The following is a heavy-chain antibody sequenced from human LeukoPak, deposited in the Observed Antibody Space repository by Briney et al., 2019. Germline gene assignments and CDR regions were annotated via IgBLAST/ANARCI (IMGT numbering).Heavy chain of an antibody. Sequence: SETVSLTCTVSGYSISSGYYWGWIRQPPGKGLEWIGSIYHSGSTYYNPSLKSRVTISVDTSKNQFSLKLSSVTAADTAVYYCARALYDSSGYEDYFDYWGQGTLVTVSS. CDR1: GYSISSGYY. D-gene: IGHD3-22*01. CDR2: IYHSGST. CDR3: ARALYDSSGYEDYFDY. V-gene: IGHV4-38-2*02. J-gene: IGHJ4*02.